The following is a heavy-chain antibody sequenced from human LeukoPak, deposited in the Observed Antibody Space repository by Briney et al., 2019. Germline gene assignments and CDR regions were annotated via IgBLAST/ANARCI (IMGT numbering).Heavy chain of an antibody. CDR1: GYTFTSYG. CDR3: ARVRDYYDSSGWNDWFDP. Sequence: GASVKASCKASGYTFTSYGISWVRQAPGQGLEWMGWISAYNGNTNYAQKLQGRVTMTTDTSTSTAYMELRSLRSDDTAVYYCARVRDYYDSSGWNDWFDPWGQGTLVTVSS. J-gene: IGHJ5*02. CDR2: ISAYNGNT. D-gene: IGHD3-22*01. V-gene: IGHV1-18*01.